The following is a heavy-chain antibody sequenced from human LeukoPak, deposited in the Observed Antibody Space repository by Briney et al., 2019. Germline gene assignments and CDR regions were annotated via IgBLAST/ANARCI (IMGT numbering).Heavy chain of an antibody. CDR1: GITLSNYG. J-gene: IGHJ4*02. Sequence: GGSLRLSCAVSGITLSNYGMSWVRQAPGKGLEWVAGISDSGGRTKYADSVKGRFTISRDNSKNTLNLQMNSLRAEDTAVYFCAKRGVVIRVILVGFHKEAYYFDSWGQGALVTVSS. D-gene: IGHD3-22*01. CDR3: AKRGVVIRVILVGFHKEAYYFDS. V-gene: IGHV3-23*01. CDR2: ISDSGGRT.